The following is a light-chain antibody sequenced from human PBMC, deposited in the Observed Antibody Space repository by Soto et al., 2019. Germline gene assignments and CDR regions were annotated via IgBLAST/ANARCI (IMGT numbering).Light chain of an antibody. CDR1: SSDVGTYNF. CDR2: DVS. Sequence: QSVLTQPVSVSGSPGQSITISCTGTSSDVGTYNFVSWYRQHPVKAPILIIFDVSSRPSGISNRFSGSKSGNTASLTISGVQAEDEADYYCSSYANSDTVIFGGGTKLTVL. J-gene: IGLJ2*01. V-gene: IGLV2-14*01. CDR3: SSYANSDTVI.